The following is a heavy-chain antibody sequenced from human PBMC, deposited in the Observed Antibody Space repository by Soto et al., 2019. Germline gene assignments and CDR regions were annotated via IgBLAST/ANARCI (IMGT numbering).Heavy chain of an antibody. CDR1: GGTFSSYA. CDR3: ARERRFWLPIAAPGPFDY. J-gene: IGHJ4*02. CDR2: IISIFGTA. Sequence: ASVKVSCKASGGTFSSYAISWVRQAPGQGIEWMGGIISIFGTANYAQKFQGRVTITADESTSTAYMELSSLRSEDTAVYYCARERRFWLPIAAPGPFDYCGQATLVTVSS. D-gene: IGHD6-13*01. V-gene: IGHV1-69*13.